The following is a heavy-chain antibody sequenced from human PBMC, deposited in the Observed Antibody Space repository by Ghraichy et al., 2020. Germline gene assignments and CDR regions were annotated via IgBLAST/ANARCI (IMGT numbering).Heavy chain of an antibody. CDR1: GFTFSSFA. CDR3: AKGSSAGWSFDY. J-gene: IGHJ4*02. D-gene: IGHD3-16*02. CDR2: ISVSGDNT. V-gene: IGHV3-23*01. Sequence: GALRLSCSASGFTFSSFAISWVRQAPGKGLEWVSAISVSGDNTYYADSVKGRFTISRDNSKNTVYLQMNSLRAEDTALYYCAKGSSAGWSFDYWGQGTLVTVSS.